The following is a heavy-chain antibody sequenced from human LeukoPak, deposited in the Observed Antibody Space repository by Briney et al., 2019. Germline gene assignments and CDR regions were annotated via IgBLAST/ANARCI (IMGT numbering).Heavy chain of an antibody. CDR3: AGRYCSGGSCSEWYYFDY. Sequence: SETLSLTCAVYGGSFSGYYWSWIRQPPGKGLEWIGEINHSGSTNYNPSLKSRVTISVDTSKNQFSLKLSSVTAADTAVYYCAGRYCSGGSCSEWYYFDYWGQGTLVTVSS. CDR1: GGSFSGYY. V-gene: IGHV4-34*01. CDR2: INHSGST. D-gene: IGHD2-15*01. J-gene: IGHJ4*02.